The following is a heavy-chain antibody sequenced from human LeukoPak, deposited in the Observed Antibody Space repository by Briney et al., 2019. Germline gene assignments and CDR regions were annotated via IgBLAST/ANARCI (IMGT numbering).Heavy chain of an antibody. CDR1: GFTVSSNY. CDR2: ISFSSSTI. V-gene: IGHV3-48*01. J-gene: IGHJ4*02. Sequence: GSLRLSCAASGFTVSSNYMSWVRQAPGKGLEWVSYISFSSSTIYYADSVKGRFTISRDNAKNLLYLQMNSLRAEDTAVYYCAREAPRGTSSNPYYFDSWGQGTLVTVSS. D-gene: IGHD6-6*01. CDR3: AREAPRGTSSNPYYFDS.